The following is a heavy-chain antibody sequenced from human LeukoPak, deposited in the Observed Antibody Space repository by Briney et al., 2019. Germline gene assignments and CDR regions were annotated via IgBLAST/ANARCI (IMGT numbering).Heavy chain of an antibody. V-gene: IGHV3-23*01. CDR3: GKDSPVATW. Sequence: GGSLRLSCAASGFTFSSYAMSWVRQAPGKGLEWVSSISSSSYIYYADSVKGRFTISRDSSKNTLYLRMDSLRADDTAKCYCGKDSPVATWWGQGTLVTVSS. CDR1: GFTFSSYA. J-gene: IGHJ4*02. CDR2: ISSSSYI. D-gene: IGHD1-26*01.